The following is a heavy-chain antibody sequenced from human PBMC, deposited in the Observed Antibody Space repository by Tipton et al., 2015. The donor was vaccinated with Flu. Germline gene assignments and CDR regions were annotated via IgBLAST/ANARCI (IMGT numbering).Heavy chain of an antibody. CDR2: IFYSGST. D-gene: IGHD2-15*01. J-gene: IGHJ5*02. CDR3: ARACGSGGNRWFDP. V-gene: IGHV4-39*07. CDR1: GGSITSSCYY. Sequence: TLSLTCTVSGGSITSSCYYWGWIRQPPGKGLEWIGNIFYSGSTFYNPSLKSRVTISVDTSKNQFSLKLSSVTAADTAVYYCARACGSGGNRWFDPWGQGALVTVSS.